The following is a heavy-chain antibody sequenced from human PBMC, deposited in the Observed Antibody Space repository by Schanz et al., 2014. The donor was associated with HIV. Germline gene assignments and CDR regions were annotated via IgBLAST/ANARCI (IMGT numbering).Heavy chain of an antibody. D-gene: IGHD3-10*01. Sequence: QVQLVPSGAEVKKPGSSVKVFCRASGVTFDRYAISWVRQAPGQGLAWMGGIVPALRTANYVQKLQGRTTISADESTNTVYLELSSLRLEDTAVYYCARDRYYDHWGQGTLVTVSS. J-gene: IGHJ4*02. CDR1: GVTFDRYA. V-gene: IGHV1-69*01. CDR2: IVPALRTA. CDR3: ARDRYYDH.